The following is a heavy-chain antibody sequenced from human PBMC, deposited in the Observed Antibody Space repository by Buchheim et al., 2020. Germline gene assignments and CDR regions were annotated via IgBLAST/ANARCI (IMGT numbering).Heavy chain of an antibody. J-gene: IGHJ4*02. V-gene: IGHV4-4*02. D-gene: IGHD3-22*01. CDR2: IFHSGST. CDR3: AKDGMIGGPSGD. CDR1: GGSISGSTW. Sequence: QVQLQESGPGLVKPSGTLSLTCAVSGGSISGSTWWSWVRQPPDKRLEWIGEIFHSGSTTYNTSLKNRLTISVDKAKNQFFPKLNSGTAADTAIYYCAKDGMIGGPSGDWGRGT.